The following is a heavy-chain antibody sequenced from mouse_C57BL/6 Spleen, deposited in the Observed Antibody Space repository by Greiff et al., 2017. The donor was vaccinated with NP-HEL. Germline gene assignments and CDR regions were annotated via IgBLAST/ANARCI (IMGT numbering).Heavy chain of an antibody. CDR1: GYTFTNYW. CDR3: ARYDYDEGAMDY. Sequence: QVQLKESGAELVRPGTSVKMSCKASGYTFTNYWIGWAKQRPGHGLEWIGDIYPGGGYTNYNEKFKGKATLTADKSSSTAYMQFSSLTSEDSAIYYCARYDYDEGAMDYWGQGTSVTVSS. V-gene: IGHV1-63*01. D-gene: IGHD2-4*01. CDR2: IYPGGGYT. J-gene: IGHJ4*01.